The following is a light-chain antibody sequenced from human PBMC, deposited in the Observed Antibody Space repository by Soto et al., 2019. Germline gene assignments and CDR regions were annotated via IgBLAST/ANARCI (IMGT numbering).Light chain of an antibody. V-gene: IGLV1-47*01. CDR3: ATRDDSLSAYV. CDR1: SPNIGSNY. Sequence: QLVLTQPPSASGTPGQRVSISCSGSSPNIGSNYVYWYQQLPGTAPKLLIYRDNQRPSGVPDRFSGSKFGTSASLAISGLRSEDEADYYCATRDDSLSAYVFGTGTKLTVL. J-gene: IGLJ1*01. CDR2: RDN.